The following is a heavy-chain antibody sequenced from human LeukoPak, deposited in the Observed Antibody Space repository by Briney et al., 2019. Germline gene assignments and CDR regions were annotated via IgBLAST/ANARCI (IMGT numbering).Heavy chain of an antibody. CDR3: ATGGHVRVYDSSAYYGHY. J-gene: IGHJ4*02. CDR1: GYTFTSYG. CDR2: INPNSGGT. Sequence: ASVKVSCKASGYTFTSYGISWVRQAPGQGLEWMGWINPNSGGTNYAQKFQGRVTMTRDTSISTAYMELSSLRSEDTAVYYCATGGHVRVYDSSAYYGHYWGQGTLVTVSS. D-gene: IGHD3-22*01. V-gene: IGHV1-2*02.